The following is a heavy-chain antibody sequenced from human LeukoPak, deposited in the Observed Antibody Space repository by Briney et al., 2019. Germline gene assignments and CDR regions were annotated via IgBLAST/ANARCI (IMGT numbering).Heavy chain of an antibody. J-gene: IGHJ4*02. D-gene: IGHD6-13*01. Sequence: GGSLRLSCAASGFTFSSYAMHWGRQAPGKGLEWVAVISYDGSNKYYADSVKGRFTISRDNSKNTLYLQMNSLRAEDTAVYYCARELGIAAAPLDYWGQGTLVTVSS. CDR2: ISYDGSNK. V-gene: IGHV3-30*04. CDR1: GFTFSSYA. CDR3: ARELGIAAAPLDY.